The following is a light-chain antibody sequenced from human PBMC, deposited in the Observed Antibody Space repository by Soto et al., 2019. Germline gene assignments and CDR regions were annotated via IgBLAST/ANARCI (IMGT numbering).Light chain of an antibody. J-gene: IGKJ2*01. CDR2: WAS. Sequence: DIVMTRSPDSLSVSLGERATINCKSSQTVFHTSYNKDFLAWYQQKAGQPPKLLFYWASTRESGVPARFSGGGSGTDFSLTISSLQAEDVAVYYCQQYYSRFPFGQGNKLAIK. CDR1: QTVFHTSYNKDF. CDR3: QQYYSRFP. V-gene: IGKV4-1*01.